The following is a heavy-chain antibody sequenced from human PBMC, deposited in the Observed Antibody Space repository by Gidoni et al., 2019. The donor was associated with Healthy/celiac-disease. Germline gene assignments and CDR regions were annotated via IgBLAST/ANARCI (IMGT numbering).Heavy chain of an antibody. D-gene: IGHD3-10*01. CDR3: ARSSLWFGELSFDY. J-gene: IGHJ4*02. V-gene: IGHV2-70*04. CDR2: IGWDDDK. CDR1: GFSLSTSGMR. Sequence: QVTLKESGPALVKPTQTLTLTCTFSGFSLSTSGMRVSWIRQPPGKALEWLARIGWDDDKFYSTSLKTRLTISKDTSKNQVVLTMTNMDPVDTATYYCARSSLWFGELSFDYWGQGTLVTVSS.